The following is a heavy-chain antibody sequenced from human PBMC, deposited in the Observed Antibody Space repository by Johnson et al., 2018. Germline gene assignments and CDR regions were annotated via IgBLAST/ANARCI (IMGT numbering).Heavy chain of an antibody. CDR1: GYTFTSYP. D-gene: IGHD3-22*01. J-gene: IGHJ1*01. Sequence: VQLVESGAEVKKPGASVRVSCKASGYTFTSYPIHWVRQAPGQSLEWMGWINTGNSRTKYSQKFQARVTIIRDTSASTAYMELSSLRSEDTAVYYCARGTFYYDTRPYYYRHWGQGTLVTVSS. CDR2: INTGNSRT. CDR3: ARGTFYYDTRPYYYRH. V-gene: IGHV1-3*04.